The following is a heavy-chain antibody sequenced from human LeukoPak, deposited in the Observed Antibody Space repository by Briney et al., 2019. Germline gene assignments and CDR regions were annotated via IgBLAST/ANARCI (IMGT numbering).Heavy chain of an antibody. CDR1: GFTFSSYA. Sequence: GGSLRLSCAASGFTFSSYAMSWVRQAPGKGLEWVSGISGSGGSTYYADSVKGRFTISRDNSKNTLFLQMNSLRAEDTAVYYCAKDGGLWVSAHWGDSWGRGTLDTVSS. D-gene: IGHD7-27*01. V-gene: IGHV3-23*01. CDR3: AKDGGLWVSAHWGDS. CDR2: ISGSGGST. J-gene: IGHJ4*02.